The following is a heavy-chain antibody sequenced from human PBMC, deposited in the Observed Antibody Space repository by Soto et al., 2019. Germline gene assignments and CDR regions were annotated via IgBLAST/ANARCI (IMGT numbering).Heavy chain of an antibody. CDR3: AATYYYGGNRLGYFDY. J-gene: IGHJ4*02. D-gene: IGHD4-17*01. Sequence: QVQLVQSGAEVKKPGSSVKVSCKASGGTFSSYAISWVRQAPGQGLEWMGGIIPIFGTANYAQKFQGRVPITADESTRTAYMELRRLRSEDTAVYYCAATYYYGGNRLGYFDYWGQGPLVTVSS. CDR1: GGTFSSYA. CDR2: IIPIFGTA. V-gene: IGHV1-69*12.